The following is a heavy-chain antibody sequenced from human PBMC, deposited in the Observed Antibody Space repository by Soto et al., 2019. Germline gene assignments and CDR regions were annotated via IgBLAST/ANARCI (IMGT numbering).Heavy chain of an antibody. CDR3: ARASMVYAIGMDV. V-gene: IGHV3-53*01. CDR1: GFTVSSNY. D-gene: IGHD2-8*01. CDR2: IYSGGST. J-gene: IGHJ6*02. Sequence: EVQLVESGGGLIQPGGSLTLSCAASGFTVSSNYMSWVRQAPGKGLEWVSVIYSGGSTYYADSVKGRFTISRDNSKNTLYLQMNSLRAEDTAVYYCARASMVYAIGMDVWGQGTTVTVSS.